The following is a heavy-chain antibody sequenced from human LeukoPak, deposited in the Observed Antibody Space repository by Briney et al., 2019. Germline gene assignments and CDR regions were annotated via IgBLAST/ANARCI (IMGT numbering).Heavy chain of an antibody. J-gene: IGHJ5*02. CDR1: GGSISSGGYY. D-gene: IGHD2-2*01. V-gene: IGHV4-31*03. Sequence: SETLSLTCTVSGGSISSGGYYWSWIRQHPGKGLEWIGYIYYSGSTYYNPSLKSRFTISVDTSKNQFSLKLSSVTAADTAVYYCARGPGVYCSSTSCYWFDPWGQGTLVTVSS. CDR2: IYYSGST. CDR3: ARGPGVYCSSTSCYWFDP.